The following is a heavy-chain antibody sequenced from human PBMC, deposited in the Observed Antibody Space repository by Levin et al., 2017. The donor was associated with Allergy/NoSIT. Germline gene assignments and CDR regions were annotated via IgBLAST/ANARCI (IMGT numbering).Heavy chain of an antibody. CDR2: ISAYNGNT. CDR3: ARDFGGYGSGGSCSFDP. CDR1: GYTFTSYG. J-gene: IGHJ5*02. Sequence: GASVKVSCKASGYTFTSYGISWVRQAPGQGLEWMGWISAYNGNTNYAQKLQGRVTMTTDTYTSTAYMELRSLRSDDTAVYYCARDFGGYGSGGSCSFDPWGQGTLVTVSS. D-gene: IGHD2-15*01. V-gene: IGHV1-18*01.